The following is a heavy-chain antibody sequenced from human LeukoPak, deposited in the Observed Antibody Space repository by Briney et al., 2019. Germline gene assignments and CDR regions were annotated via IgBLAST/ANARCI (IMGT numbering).Heavy chain of an antibody. D-gene: IGHD2-15*01. CDR1: GFTFSSYS. J-gene: IGHJ6*04. V-gene: IGHV3-21*01. Sequence: GGCLRLSCAASGFTFSSYSMNWVRQAPGKGLEWVSSISSSSSYIYYADSVKGRFTISRDNAKNSLYLQMNSLRAEDTAVYYCARACSGGSCYPAGDYYYYGMDVWGKGTTVTVSS. CDR3: ARACSGGSCYPAGDYYYYGMDV. CDR2: ISSSSSYI.